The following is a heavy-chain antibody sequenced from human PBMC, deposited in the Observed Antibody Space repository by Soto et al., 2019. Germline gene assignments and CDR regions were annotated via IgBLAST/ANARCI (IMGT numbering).Heavy chain of an antibody. Sequence: SVTVSCKASGGTFSTSTISWVRQAPGQGLEWMGGITPIFGTASFAQKFQGRVTITADESTSTAYMELSSLRSEDTAMYYCARDGTLYDSSGYYYLYWGQGTLVTAPQ. CDR2: ITPIFGTA. V-gene: IGHV1-69*13. CDR3: ARDGTLYDSSGYYYLY. D-gene: IGHD3-22*01. CDR1: GGTFSTST. J-gene: IGHJ4*02.